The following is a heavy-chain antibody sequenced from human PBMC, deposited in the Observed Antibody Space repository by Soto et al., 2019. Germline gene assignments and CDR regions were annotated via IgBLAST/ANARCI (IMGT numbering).Heavy chain of an antibody. V-gene: IGHV1-69*08. CDR1: GGTFSDFT. CDR3: AGYVTRGVDV. Sequence: QVQLVQSGAEVKKPGSSVKVSCKASGGTFSDFTMNWVRQAPGQGLEWMGRIIPIVDTPTYAQKFQGRVTITADKTPSTAYMELSSLTSEDTAVYYCAGYVTRGVDVWGQGTTVTVSS. J-gene: IGHJ6*02. D-gene: IGHD5-12*01. CDR2: IIPIVDTP.